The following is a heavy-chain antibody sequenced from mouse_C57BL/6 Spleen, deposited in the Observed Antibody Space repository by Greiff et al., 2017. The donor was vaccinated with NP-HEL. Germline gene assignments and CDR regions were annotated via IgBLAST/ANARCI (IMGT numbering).Heavy chain of an antibody. V-gene: IGHV1-66*01. CDR3: ARKDRYYYAMDY. Sequence: VQLQQSGPELVKPGASVKLSCKASGYSFTSYYIHWVKQRPGQGLEWIGWIYPGSGNPKYNEKFKGKATLTADTSSSNAYMQLSSLTSEDSAVYYCARKDRYYYAMDYGGQGTSVTVSS. J-gene: IGHJ4*01. CDR2: IYPGSGNP. CDR1: GYSFTSYY.